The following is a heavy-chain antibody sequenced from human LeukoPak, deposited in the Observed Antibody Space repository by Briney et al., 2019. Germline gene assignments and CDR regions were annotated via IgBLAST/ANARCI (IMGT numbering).Heavy chain of an antibody. CDR1: GFTFSNYA. CDR2: FSGSGGST. Sequence: PGGSLRLSCAASGFTFSNYAMTWVRQAPGKGLEWVSAFSGSGGSTYYADSVKGRFTISRDNSKDTLYLQMNSLRAEDTAVYYCAKDVGYCSSTTCDRPFDYWGQGTLVTVSS. J-gene: IGHJ4*02. V-gene: IGHV3-23*01. D-gene: IGHD2-2*02. CDR3: AKDVGYCSSTTCDRPFDY.